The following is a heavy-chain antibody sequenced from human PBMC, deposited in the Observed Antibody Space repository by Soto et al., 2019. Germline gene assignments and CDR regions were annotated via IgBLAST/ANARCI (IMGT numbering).Heavy chain of an antibody. CDR2: IFYSGPT. V-gene: IGHV4-31*03. J-gene: IGHJ4*02. D-gene: IGHD3-16*01. CDR1: GDSIISGVHY. CDR3: ARDRVMLTFGGASEEWGIDS. Sequence: QVQLQESGPGLVKPSQTLSLTCTVSGDSIISGVHYWSWIRQLPGKGLEWIGYIFYSGPTYYNPSLKSRVTISVDTSKNQFSLKLNSVTAADTAVYYCARDRVMLTFGGASEEWGIDSWGQGTLVPVSS.